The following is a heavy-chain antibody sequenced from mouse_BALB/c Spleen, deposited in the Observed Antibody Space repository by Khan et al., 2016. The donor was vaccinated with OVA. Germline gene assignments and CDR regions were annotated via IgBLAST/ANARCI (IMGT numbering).Heavy chain of an antibody. Sequence: EVQLQESGPGLVKPSQSLSLTCTVTGYSITSNYAWNWIRQFPGNKLEWMGYISYSGLTSYNPSLKSRISITRDTSKNQFFLQLNSVTTEDTATXDCARGNYYGYTMDYWGQGTSVTVSS. CDR1: GYSITSNYA. CDR2: ISYSGLT. V-gene: IGHV3-2*02. CDR3: ARGNYYGYTMDY. D-gene: IGHD1-1*01. J-gene: IGHJ4*01.